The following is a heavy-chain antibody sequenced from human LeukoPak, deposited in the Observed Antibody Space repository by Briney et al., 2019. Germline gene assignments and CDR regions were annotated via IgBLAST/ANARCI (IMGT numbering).Heavy chain of an antibody. CDR3: ARGYCSGGSCPLADDY. J-gene: IGHJ4*02. CDR2: ISGSGGST. Sequence: GGSLRLSCAASGFTFSSYGLNWVRQAPGKGLEWVSVISGSGGSTYYADSVKGRFTISRDNAKNSLYLQMNSLRAEDTAVYYCARGYCSGGSCPLADDYWGQGTLVTVSS. D-gene: IGHD2-15*01. CDR1: GFTFSSYG. V-gene: IGHV3-23*01.